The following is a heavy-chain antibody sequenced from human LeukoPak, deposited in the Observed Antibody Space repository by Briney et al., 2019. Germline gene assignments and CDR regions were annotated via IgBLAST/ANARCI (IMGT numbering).Heavy chain of an antibody. Sequence: IRQXXXXXLEXIGRIYTSGSTNYNPSLKSRVTMSVDTSKNQFSLKLSSVTAADTAVYYCAREAPVGPVLRFLEWLPDYWGQGTLVTVSS. CDR3: AREAPVGPVLRFLEWLPDY. V-gene: IGHV4-4*07. D-gene: IGHD3-3*01. CDR2: IYTSGST. J-gene: IGHJ4*02.